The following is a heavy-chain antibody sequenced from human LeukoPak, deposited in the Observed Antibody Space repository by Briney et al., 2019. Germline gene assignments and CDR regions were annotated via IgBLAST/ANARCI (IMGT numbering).Heavy chain of an antibody. V-gene: IGHV4-61*01. CDR1: GGSFSSGSYY. CDR3: AREEEAGGALDY. D-gene: IGHD3-16*01. Sequence: PSETLSLTCTVSGGSFSSGSYYWSWIRQPPGKGLEWIGYIYYSGSTNYNPSLKSRVTISVDTSKNQFSLKLSSVTAADTAVYYCAREEEAGGALDYWGQGTLVTVSS. J-gene: IGHJ4*02. CDR2: IYYSGST.